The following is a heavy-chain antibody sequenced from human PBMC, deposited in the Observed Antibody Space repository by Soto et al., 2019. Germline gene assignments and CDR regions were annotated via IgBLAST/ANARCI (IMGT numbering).Heavy chain of an antibody. CDR1: GFTFSSYA. J-gene: IGHJ4*02. CDR3: AREKADYDFWRHFDY. Sequence: GGSLRLSCAASGFTFSSYAMHWVRQAPGKGLEWVAVISYDGSNKYYADSVKGRFTISRDNSKNTLYLQMNSLRAEDTAVYYCAREKADYDFWRHFDYWGQGTLVTVSS. D-gene: IGHD3-3*01. V-gene: IGHV3-30-3*01. CDR2: ISYDGSNK.